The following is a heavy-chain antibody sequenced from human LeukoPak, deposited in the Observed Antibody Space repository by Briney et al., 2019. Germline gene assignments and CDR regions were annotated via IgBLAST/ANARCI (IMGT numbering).Heavy chain of an antibody. CDR1: GFSFSSYG. Sequence: PGGSLRLSCAASGFSFSSYGMHWVRQAPGKGLEWVAVIWYDGSKKYYADSVKGRFIISRDNSKNTLYLQMNSLRAEDTAVYYCANGRYSSGWYRVDLAFGDWGQGTLVTVSS. CDR3: ANGRYSSGWYRVDLAFGD. CDR2: IWYDGSKK. V-gene: IGHV3-33*06. J-gene: IGHJ4*02. D-gene: IGHD6-19*01.